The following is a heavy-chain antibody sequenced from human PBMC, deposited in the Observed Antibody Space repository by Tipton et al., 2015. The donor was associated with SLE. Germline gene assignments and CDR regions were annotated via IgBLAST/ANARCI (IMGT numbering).Heavy chain of an antibody. CDR1: GGSISSHY. D-gene: IGHD5-12*01. V-gene: IGHV4-59*11. Sequence: TLSLTCTVSGGSISSHYWSWIRQPPGKGLEWIGYIYYSGSTNYNPSLTSRVTISVDTSKNQFSLKLSSVTAADTAVYYCARESGYDWGDFDYWGQGTLVTVSS. CDR2: IYYSGST. J-gene: IGHJ4*02. CDR3: ARESGYDWGDFDY.